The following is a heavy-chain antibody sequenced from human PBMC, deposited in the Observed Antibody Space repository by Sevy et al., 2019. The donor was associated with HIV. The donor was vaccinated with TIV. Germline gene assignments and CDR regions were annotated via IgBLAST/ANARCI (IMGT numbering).Heavy chain of an antibody. CDR3: ARPGGYTYGSLPDY. V-gene: IGHV1-2*02. CDR2: INPDSGDP. CDR1: GYTFNDFF. Sequence: ASVKVSCKASGYTFNDFFIHWVRQAPGQGLEWMAWINPDSGDPKYARNFQGRITVTRDTSRNTAYMELRSLRSDDTGVYYWARPGGYTYGSLPDYWGQGTLVTVSS. D-gene: IGHD5-18*01. J-gene: IGHJ4*02.